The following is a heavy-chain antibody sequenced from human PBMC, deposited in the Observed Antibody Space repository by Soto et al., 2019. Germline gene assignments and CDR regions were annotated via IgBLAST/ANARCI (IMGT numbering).Heavy chain of an antibody. D-gene: IGHD6-19*01. CDR1: GFTFSSYA. CDR2: ISGSGGST. CDR3: AKVKRLVHEYDAFDI. J-gene: IGHJ3*02. Sequence: GGSLRLSCAASGFTFSSYAMSWVRQAPGKGLEWVSAISGSGGSTYYADSVKGRFTISRDNSKNTLYLQMNSLRAEDAAVYYCAKVKRLVHEYDAFDIWGQGTMVTVSS. V-gene: IGHV3-23*01.